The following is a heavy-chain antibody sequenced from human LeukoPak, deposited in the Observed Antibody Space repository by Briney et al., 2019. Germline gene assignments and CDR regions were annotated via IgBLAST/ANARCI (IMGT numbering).Heavy chain of an antibody. CDR1: GFTFSSYA. CDR3: ARDFWWLPDY. V-gene: IGHV3-23*01. D-gene: IGHD3-3*01. Sequence: PGGSLRLSCAASGFTFSSYAMSWVRQAPGKGLEWVSAISGSGGSTYYADSVKGRFTISRDNARNSLYLQMNSLRAEDTAVYYCARDFWWLPDYWGQGTLVTVSS. J-gene: IGHJ4*02. CDR2: ISGSGGST.